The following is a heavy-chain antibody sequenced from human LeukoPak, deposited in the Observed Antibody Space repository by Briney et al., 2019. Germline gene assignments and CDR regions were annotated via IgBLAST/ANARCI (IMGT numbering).Heavy chain of an antibody. Sequence: PGGSLRLSCTASGFTLSSYAMSWVRQAPGEGLEWVSTISGSADNTNYAEAVKGRFTISRDNSKNTMYLQMNCLRAEDTAVYYCAKQGFGCWGQGTLVTVSS. CDR1: GFTLSSYA. CDR3: AKQGFGC. J-gene: IGHJ4*02. V-gene: IGHV3-23*01. CDR2: ISGSADNT.